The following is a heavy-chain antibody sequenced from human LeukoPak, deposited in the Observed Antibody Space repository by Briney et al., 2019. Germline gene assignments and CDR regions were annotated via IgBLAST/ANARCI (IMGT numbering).Heavy chain of an antibody. D-gene: IGHD3-22*01. CDR2: IYSGGST. J-gene: IGHJ4*02. V-gene: IGHV3-53*01. Sequence: GGSLRLSCAASGFTVSSNYMSWVRKAPGKGLEWVSVIYSGGSTYYADSVKGRFTISRDNSKNTLYLQMNSLRAEDTAVYYCARETGYYDSSGYRPYYFDYWGQGTLVTVSS. CDR3: ARETGYYDSSGYRPYYFDY. CDR1: GFTVSSNY.